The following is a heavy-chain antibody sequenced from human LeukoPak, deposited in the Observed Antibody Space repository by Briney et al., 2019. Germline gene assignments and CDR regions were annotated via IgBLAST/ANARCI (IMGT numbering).Heavy chain of an antibody. CDR3: ARDRRYDILTGYGY. D-gene: IGHD3-9*01. V-gene: IGHV1-2*02. CDR2: INPNSGGT. Sequence: GASVKVSCKASGYTFTGYYMHWVRQAPGQGLEWMGWINPNSGGTNYAQKFQGRVTVTRDTSISTAYMELSRLRSDDTAVYYCARDRRYDILTGYGYWGQGTLVTVSS. J-gene: IGHJ4*02. CDR1: GYTFTGYY.